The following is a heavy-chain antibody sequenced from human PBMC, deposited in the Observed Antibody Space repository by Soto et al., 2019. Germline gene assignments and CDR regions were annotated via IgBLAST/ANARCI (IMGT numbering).Heavy chain of an antibody. CDR2: IYHTGST. Sequence: SETLSLTCSVSGGSISTVGHYWTWVRQPPGKGLEWIGSIYHTGSTYYSKSLRSRLTISIDTSQSQFSLRLSSVTAADTAVYYCARATGTLRSRNCDYWGPGRLVTVSS. CDR1: GGSISTVGHY. V-gene: IGHV4-31*03. J-gene: IGHJ4*02. CDR3: ARATGTLRSRNCDY. D-gene: IGHD3-9*01.